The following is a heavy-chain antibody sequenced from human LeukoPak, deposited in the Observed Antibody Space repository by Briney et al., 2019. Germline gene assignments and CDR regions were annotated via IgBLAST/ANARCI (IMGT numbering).Heavy chain of an antibody. CDR2: INHSGST. CDR1: GGSFSGNY. J-gene: IGHJ4*02. Sequence: SETLSLTCPVYGGSFSGNYWSWIRQPPGKGREWVGEINHSGSTNYNPSLKSRVTISVDTSKIQFSLKLSSVTAADTAVYYSARGEKIDSSGPLFDYWGQGTLVTVSS. V-gene: IGHV4-34*01. D-gene: IGHD3-22*01. CDR3: ARGEKIDSSGPLFDY.